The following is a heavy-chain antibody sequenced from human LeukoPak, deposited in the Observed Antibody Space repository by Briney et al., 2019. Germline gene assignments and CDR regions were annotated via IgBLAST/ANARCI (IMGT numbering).Heavy chain of an antibody. D-gene: IGHD2-21*01. Sequence: SQTLSLTCTVSGGSVSSGGYCWSWIRQHPGKGLEWIGYIYYSGSTYYNPSLKSRVTISVDTSKNQFSLKLSSVTAADTAVYYCARVMVRTFDYWGQGTLVTVSS. V-gene: IGHV4-31*03. J-gene: IGHJ4*02. CDR2: IYYSGST. CDR1: GGSVSSGGYC. CDR3: ARVMVRTFDY.